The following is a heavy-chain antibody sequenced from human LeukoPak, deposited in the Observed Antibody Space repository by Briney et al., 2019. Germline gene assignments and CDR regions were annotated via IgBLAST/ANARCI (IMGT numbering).Heavy chain of an antibody. CDR3: ARDQVQLERRGLRRYGWFDP. V-gene: IGHV1-18*01. D-gene: IGHD1-1*01. Sequence: GASVKVSCKASGYTFINYGISWVRQAPGQGLEWMGWISAYNGNTNYAQKLQGRVTMTTDTSTSTAYMELRSLRSDDTAVYYCARDQVQLERRGLRRYGWFDPWGQGTLVTVSS. J-gene: IGHJ5*02. CDR2: ISAYNGNT. CDR1: GYTFINYG.